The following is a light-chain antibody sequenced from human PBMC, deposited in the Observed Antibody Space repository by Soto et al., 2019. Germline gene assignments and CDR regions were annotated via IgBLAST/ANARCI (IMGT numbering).Light chain of an antibody. J-gene: IGLJ1*01. V-gene: IGLV1-44*01. CDR1: SSSIGSNY. CDR2: SNN. Sequence: QSVLTQPPSASGTPGQRVTSSCSGSSSSIGSNYVYWYQQLPGTAPKLLIYSNNQRPSGVPDRFSGSKSGTSASLAISGLQSEDEADYYCGAWDDSLNGYVFGTGTKVTVL. CDR3: GAWDDSLNGYV.